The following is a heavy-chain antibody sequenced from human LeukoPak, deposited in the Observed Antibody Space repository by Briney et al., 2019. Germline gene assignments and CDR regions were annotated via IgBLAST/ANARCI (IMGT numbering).Heavy chain of an antibody. V-gene: IGHV4-59*08. D-gene: IGHD4-23*01. J-gene: IGHJ5*02. Sequence: SETLSLTCTVSGGSISSYYWSWIRQPPGKGLEWIGYIYNSGSTNYNPSLKSRVTISVDTSKNQFSLKLSSVTAADTAVYYCARSDSGIYGGNSRFIWFDPWGQGTLVTVSS. CDR2: IYNSGST. CDR1: GGSISSYY. CDR3: ARSDSGIYGGNSRFIWFDP.